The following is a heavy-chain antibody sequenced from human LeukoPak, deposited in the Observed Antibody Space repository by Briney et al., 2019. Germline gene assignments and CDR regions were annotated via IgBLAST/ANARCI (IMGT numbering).Heavy chain of an antibody. J-gene: IGHJ5*02. CDR2: MNPNSGNT. V-gene: IGHV1-8*01. CDR1: GYTFTSYD. CDR3: ARRRIIRDSSGYYFRLNWFDP. Sequence: ASVKVSCKASGYTFTSYDINWVRQATGQGLEWMGWMNPNSGNTGYAQKFQGRVTMTWNTSISTAYMELSSLRSEDTAVYYCARRRIIRDSSGYYFRLNWFDPWGQGTLVTVSS. D-gene: IGHD3-22*01.